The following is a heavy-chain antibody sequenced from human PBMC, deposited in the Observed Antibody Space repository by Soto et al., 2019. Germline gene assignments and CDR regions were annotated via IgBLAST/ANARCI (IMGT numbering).Heavy chain of an antibody. CDR3: ARGVLH. V-gene: IGHV4-61*03. CDR2: IYYSGST. Sequence: SETLSLTCAVSGGSISSGGYSWSWIRQPPGKGLEWIGYIYYSGSTNYNPSLKSRVTMSVDTSKNHFSLKLSSVIAADTAVYYCARGVLHWGQGTLVTVSS. J-gene: IGHJ4*01. CDR1: GGSISSGGYS.